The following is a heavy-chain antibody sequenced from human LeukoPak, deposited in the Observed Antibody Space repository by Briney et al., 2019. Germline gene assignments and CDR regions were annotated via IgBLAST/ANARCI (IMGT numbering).Heavy chain of an antibody. CDR2: IIPIFGTA. D-gene: IGHD3-10*01. V-gene: IGHV1-69*05. Sequence: SVKVSCKASGGTFSSYAISWVRQAPGQGLEWMGGIIPIFGTANYAQKLQGRVTMTTDTSTSTAYMELRSLRSDDTAVYYCARVPPPLTMVRGVIIWWYDPWGQGTLVTVSS. CDR3: ARVPPPLTMVRGVIIWWYDP. CDR1: GGTFSSYA. J-gene: IGHJ5*02.